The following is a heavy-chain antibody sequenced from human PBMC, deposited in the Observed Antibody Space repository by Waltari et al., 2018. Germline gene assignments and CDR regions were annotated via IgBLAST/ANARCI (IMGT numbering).Heavy chain of an antibody. J-gene: IGHJ6*03. CDR2: IWYDGSNK. CDR3: AKCPDYYYYYMDV. V-gene: IGHV3-30*02. Sequence: QVQLVESGGGVVQPGRSLRLSCAASGFTFSSYGMHWVRQDPGKGLEWVAFIWYDGSNKYYADSVKGRFTISRDNSKNTLYLQMNSLRAEDTAMYYCAKCPDYYYYYMDVWGKGTTVTVSS. CDR1: GFTFSSYG.